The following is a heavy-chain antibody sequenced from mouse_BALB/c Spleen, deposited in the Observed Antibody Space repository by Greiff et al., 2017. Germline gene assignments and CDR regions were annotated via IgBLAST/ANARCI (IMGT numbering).Heavy chain of an antibody. D-gene: IGHD2-14*01. Sequence: QVQLQQSGAELVKPGASVKLSCKASGYTFTSYYMYWVKQRPGQGLEWIGEINPSNGGTNFNEKFKSKATLTVDKSSSTAYMQLSSLTSEDSAVYYCAGGTQGAYWGQGTLVTVSA. CDR3: AGGTQGAY. V-gene: IGHV1S81*02. CDR2: INPSNGGT. J-gene: IGHJ3*01. CDR1: GYTFTSYY.